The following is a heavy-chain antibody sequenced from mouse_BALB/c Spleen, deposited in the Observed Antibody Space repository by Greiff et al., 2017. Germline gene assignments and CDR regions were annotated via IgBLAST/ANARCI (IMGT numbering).Heavy chain of an antibody. CDR1: GYSITSDYA. CDR3: ARSRLTGPWFAY. CDR2: ISYSGST. Sequence: EVKLQESGPGLVKPSQSLSLTCTVTGYSITSDYAWNWIRQFPGNKLEWMGYISYSGSTSYNPSLKSRISITRDTSKNQFFLQLNSVTTEDTATYYCARSRLTGPWFAYWGQGTLVTVSA. J-gene: IGHJ3*01. V-gene: IGHV3-2*02. D-gene: IGHD4-1*01.